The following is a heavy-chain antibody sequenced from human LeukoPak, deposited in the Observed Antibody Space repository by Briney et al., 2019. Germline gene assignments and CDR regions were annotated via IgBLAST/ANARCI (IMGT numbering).Heavy chain of an antibody. D-gene: IGHD3-3*01. CDR3: ARDLPFEGLHEWLLEY. Sequence: EASVKVSCKASGYTFTSYGITWVRQVPGQGLEWMGWISAYNGKREYAQKFQDRIIMTVDTSTRTAYLEMWNLRSDDTAVYYCARDLPFEGLHEWLLEYWGQGTLVSVSS. V-gene: IGHV1-18*01. J-gene: IGHJ1*01. CDR2: ISAYNGKR. CDR1: GYTFTSYG.